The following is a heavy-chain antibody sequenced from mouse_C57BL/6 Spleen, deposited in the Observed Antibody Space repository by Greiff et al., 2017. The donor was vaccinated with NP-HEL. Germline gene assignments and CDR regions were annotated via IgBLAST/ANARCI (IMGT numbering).Heavy chain of an antibody. CDR3: TREGIYHYPWFAY. V-gene: IGHV1-15*01. CDR1: GYTFTDYE. Sequence: QVQLKESGAELVRPGASVTLSCKASGYTFTDYEMHWVKQTPVHGLEWIGAIDPETGGTAYNQKFKGKAILTADKSSSIAYMELRSLTSEDSAVYYCTREGIYHYPWFAYWGQGTLVTVSA. J-gene: IGHJ3*01. CDR2: IDPETGGT. D-gene: IGHD5-5*01.